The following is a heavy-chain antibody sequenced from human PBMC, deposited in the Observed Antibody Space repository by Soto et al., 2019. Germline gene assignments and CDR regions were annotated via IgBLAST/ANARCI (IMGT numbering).Heavy chain of an antibody. D-gene: IGHD3-22*01. J-gene: IGHJ3*02. CDR3: EKAGGYYDSSDNLRTNAFDI. Sequence: SETLSLTCTVSGGSISSYYWSWIRQPPGKGLEWIGYIYYSGSTNYNPSLKSRVTISVDTSKNQFALKLSSVPAAATALNCLEKAGGYYDSSDNLRTNAFDIWGQGTMVTVSS. CDR1: GGSISSYY. V-gene: IGHV4-59*01. CDR2: IYYSGST.